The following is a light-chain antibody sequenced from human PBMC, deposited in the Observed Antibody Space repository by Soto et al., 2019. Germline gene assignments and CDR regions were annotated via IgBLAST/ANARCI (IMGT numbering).Light chain of an antibody. CDR2: GAS. Sequence: EIVLTQSPGTLSLSPGERATLSCRASQSVSSSYLVWYQQRPGQAPRLLIFGASYRATGIPDRFSGSGSGTDFTLTISRLEPEDFAVYYCQHYSSSPPEFTFGPGTKVDSK. V-gene: IGKV3-20*01. CDR1: QSVSSSY. CDR3: QHYSSSPPEFT. J-gene: IGKJ3*01.